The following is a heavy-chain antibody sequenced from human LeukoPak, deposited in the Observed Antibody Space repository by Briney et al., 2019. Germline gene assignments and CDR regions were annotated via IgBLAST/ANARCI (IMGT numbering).Heavy chain of an antibody. CDR3: AKDIGYSSGWYVGY. CDR2: ISWNSGSI. J-gene: IGHJ4*02. D-gene: IGHD6-19*01. V-gene: IGHV3-9*03. CDR1: GFTFDDYA. Sequence: GGSLRLSCAASGFTFDDYAMHWVRQAPGKGLEWVSGISWNSGSIGYADSVKGRFTISRDNAKNSLYLQMNSLRAEDMALYYCAKDIGYSSGWYVGYWGQGTLVTVSS.